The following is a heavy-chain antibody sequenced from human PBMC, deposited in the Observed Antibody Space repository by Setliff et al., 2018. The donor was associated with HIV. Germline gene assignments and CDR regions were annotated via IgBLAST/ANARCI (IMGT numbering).Heavy chain of an antibody. Sequence: LSLTCAVSGYPIIEAYYWLWIQQSPTKGLEYIGIIFRGVTTYYNPSLRSRVALSMDTSKNQFSLRLSSVTAADTAIYYCARADSRRGAGYQYMDAWGKGTTVTVSS. CDR3: ARADSRRGAGYQYMDA. CDR2: IFRGVTT. D-gene: IGHD4-4*01. J-gene: IGHJ6*03. CDR1: GYPIIEAYY. V-gene: IGHV4-38-2*01.